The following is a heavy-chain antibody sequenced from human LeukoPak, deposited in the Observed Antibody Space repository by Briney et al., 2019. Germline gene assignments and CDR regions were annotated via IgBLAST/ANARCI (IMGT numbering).Heavy chain of an antibody. J-gene: IGHJ4*02. CDR2: IGPSGNFI. D-gene: IGHD4-23*01. Sequence: RGSLRLSCEASGFTFSDSYMSWLRQPPGKGLESISYIGPSGNFINYADSVKGRFTISRDNSKNTLYLQMNSLRAEDTAVYYCARRAGGYSHPYDYWGQGILVTVSS. CDR1: GFTFSDSY. CDR3: ARRAGGYSHPYDY. V-gene: IGHV3-11*03.